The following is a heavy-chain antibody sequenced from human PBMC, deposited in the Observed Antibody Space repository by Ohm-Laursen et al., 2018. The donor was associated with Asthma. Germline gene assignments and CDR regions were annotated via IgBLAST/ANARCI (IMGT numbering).Heavy chain of an antibody. V-gene: IGHV3-15*01. CDR1: GFAFSNIW. D-gene: IGHD1-14*01. J-gene: IGHJ3*01. CDR2: ITSERSGGTR. CDR3: ATYNQYNAFDL. Sequence: SLRLSCTASGFAFSNIWTTWVRQSPGKGLEWVGRITSERSGGTRAYAAPVKDRFTISRDNSKTTLYLQMNSLETEDTAVYFCATYNQYNAFDLWGQGTMVTVSS.